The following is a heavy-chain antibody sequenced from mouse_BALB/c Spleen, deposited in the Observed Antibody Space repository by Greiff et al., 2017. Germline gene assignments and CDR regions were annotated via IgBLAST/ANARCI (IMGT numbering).Heavy chain of an antibody. J-gene: IGHJ4*01. CDR1: GFTFSSYG. CDR2: INSNGGST. Sequence: EVKLMESGGGLVQPGGSLKLSCAASGFTFSSYGMSWVRQTPDKRLELVATINSNGGSTYYPDSVKGRFTISRDNAKNTLYLQMSSLKSEDTAMYYCARDTPYAMDYWGQGTSVTVSS. V-gene: IGHV5-6-3*01. CDR3: ARDTPYAMDY.